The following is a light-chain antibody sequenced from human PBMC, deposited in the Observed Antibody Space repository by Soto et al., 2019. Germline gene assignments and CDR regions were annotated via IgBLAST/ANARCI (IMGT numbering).Light chain of an antibody. J-gene: IGLJ2*01. CDR3: TSYTGSSTVV. Sequence: QSALTQPASVSGSPGQSITISCTGTSSDAGGYNYVSWYQQHPGKAPKVLIYDVSNRPSGVSNRFSGSKSGNTASLSISGLQAEDEAHYYCTSYTGSSTVVFGGGTKLTVL. CDR1: SSDAGGYNY. CDR2: DVS. V-gene: IGLV2-14*03.